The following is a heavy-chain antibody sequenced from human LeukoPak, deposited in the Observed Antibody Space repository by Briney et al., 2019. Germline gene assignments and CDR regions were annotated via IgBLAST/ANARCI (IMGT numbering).Heavy chain of an antibody. J-gene: IGHJ2*01. V-gene: IGHV4-59*01. Sequence: SETLPLTCTVSGGSISGYYYNWIRQPPGKGLEWIGYIYYSGSTNYNPSLKSRVTISLDTSKNQFSLKLSSVTTADTAVYYCARSVVTLYWYFDLWGRGTLDTVSS. CDR1: GGSISGYY. D-gene: IGHD4-23*01. CDR2: IYYSGST. CDR3: ARSVVTLYWYFDL.